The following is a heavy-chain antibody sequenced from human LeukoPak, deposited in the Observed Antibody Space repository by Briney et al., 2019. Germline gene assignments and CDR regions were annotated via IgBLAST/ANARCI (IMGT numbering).Heavy chain of an antibody. D-gene: IGHD6-13*01. J-gene: IGHJ4*02. CDR1: GFTFSDYY. Sequence: PGGSLRLSCAASGFTFSDYYMSWIRQAPGKGLEWVSYISSSGSTIYYADSVKGRFTISRDNSKNTLYLQMNSLRAEDTAVYYCAKTSGIISSWYPNQIDYWGQGTLVTVSS. V-gene: IGHV3-11*04. CDR3: AKTSGIISSWYPNQIDY. CDR2: ISSSGSTI.